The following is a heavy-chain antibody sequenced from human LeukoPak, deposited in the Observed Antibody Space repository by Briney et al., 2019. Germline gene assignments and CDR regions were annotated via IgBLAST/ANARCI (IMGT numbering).Heavy chain of an antibody. CDR3: ARDLGAQYYDGGGSD. V-gene: IGHV1-2*02. CDR1: GYTFTGYY. J-gene: IGHJ4*02. D-gene: IGHD3-22*01. CDR2: INPNSGGT. Sequence: ASVKVSCKASGYTFTGYYMHWVRQAPGQGLEWMGWINPNSGGTNYAQNFQGRVTMTRDTSISTAYMELSRLRSDDTAVYYCARDLGAQYYDGGGSDWGQGTLVTVSS.